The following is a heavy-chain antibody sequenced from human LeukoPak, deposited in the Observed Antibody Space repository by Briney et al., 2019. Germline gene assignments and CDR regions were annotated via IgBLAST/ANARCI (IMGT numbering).Heavy chain of an antibody. CDR1: GLNLNDYG. Sequence: TGGSLRLSCVGSGLNLNDYGIHWVRQLPGKGLEWVAVISYDGNNKHYVKSVKGRFTISRDNSKNTLYLQMNSLRAEDTAVYYCAKDLSAAAGYYYYYMDVWGKGTTVTVSS. J-gene: IGHJ6*03. V-gene: IGHV3-30*18. CDR2: ISYDGNNK. D-gene: IGHD6-13*01. CDR3: AKDLSAAAGYYYYYMDV.